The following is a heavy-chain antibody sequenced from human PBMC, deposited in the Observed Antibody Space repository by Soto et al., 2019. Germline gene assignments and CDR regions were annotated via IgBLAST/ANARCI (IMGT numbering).Heavy chain of an antibody. Sequence: SETLSLTCTVSGGSISSSSYYWGWIRQPPGKGLEWIGSIYYSGSTYYNPSLKSRVTISVDTSKNQFSLKLSSVTAADTAVYYCARMYYGDYYFDYWGQGTLVTVSS. CDR3: ARMYYGDYYFDY. V-gene: IGHV4-39*01. CDR1: GGSISSSSYY. J-gene: IGHJ4*02. CDR2: IYYSGST. D-gene: IGHD4-17*01.